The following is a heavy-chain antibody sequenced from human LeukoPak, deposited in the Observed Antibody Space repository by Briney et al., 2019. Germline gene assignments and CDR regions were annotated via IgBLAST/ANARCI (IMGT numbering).Heavy chain of an antibody. CDR2: ISGSGGST. CDR1: GFTFSSYA. CDR3: AKGVDFWSGYDGMDV. J-gene: IGHJ6*02. D-gene: IGHD3-3*01. Sequence: GGSLRLSCAASGFTFSSYAMSWVRQAPGKGLEWVSAISGSGGSTYYADSVKGRFTISRDNSKNTLYLQMNSPRAEDTAVYYCAKGVDFWSGYDGMDVWGQGTTVTVSS. V-gene: IGHV3-23*01.